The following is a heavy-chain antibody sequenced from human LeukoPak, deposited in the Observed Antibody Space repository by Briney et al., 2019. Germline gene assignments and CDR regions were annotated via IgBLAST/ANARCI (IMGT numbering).Heavy chain of an antibody. CDR3: ARHYYDRHPYYYYMDV. CDR2: IYYSGST. CDR1: GTSINRGTHY. V-gene: IGHV4-61*10. D-gene: IGHD3-22*01. Sequence: SETLSLTCSVSGTSINRGTHYWSWVRQAAGKGLEWIGYIYYSGSTNYNPSLKSRVTISVDTSKNQFSLKLSSVTAADTAVYYCARHYYDRHPYYYYMDVWGKGTTVTISS. J-gene: IGHJ6*03.